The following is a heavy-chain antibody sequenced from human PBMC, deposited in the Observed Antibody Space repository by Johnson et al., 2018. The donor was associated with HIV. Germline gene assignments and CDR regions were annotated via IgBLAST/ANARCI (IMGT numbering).Heavy chain of an antibody. CDR3: ANEFIAHHLPAGASEI. J-gene: IGHJ3*02. V-gene: IGHV3-9*01. CDR1: RFSFDDYA. CDR2: ISWNSGSI. D-gene: IGHD4/OR15-4a*01. Sequence: VESGGGLVQPGRSLRLSCIASRFSFDDYAMHWVRQAPGKGLEWVSGISWNSGSIGYVDSVKGRFTVSRDNAENSLYLQMNSLRTEETALYYSANEFIAHHLPAGASEIGREGTMVTISS.